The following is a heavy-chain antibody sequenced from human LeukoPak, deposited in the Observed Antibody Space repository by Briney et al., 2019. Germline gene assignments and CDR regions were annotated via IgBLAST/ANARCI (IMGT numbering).Heavy chain of an antibody. CDR1: GYSISSGYY. D-gene: IGHD3-16*01. J-gene: IGHJ6*03. CDR3: ARHSSHYDYVWGSAKYYYYMDV. Sequence: SETLSLTCTVSGYSISSGYYWSWIRQPPGKGLEWIGEINHSGSTNYNPSLKSRVTISVDTSKNQFSLKLSSVTAADTAVYYCARHSSHYDYVWGSAKYYYYMDVWGKGTTVTISS. V-gene: IGHV4-38-2*02. CDR2: INHSGST.